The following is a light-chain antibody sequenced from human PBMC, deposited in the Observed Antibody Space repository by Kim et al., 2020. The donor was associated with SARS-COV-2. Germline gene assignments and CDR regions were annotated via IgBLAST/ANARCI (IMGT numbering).Light chain of an antibody. J-gene: IGLJ2*01. CDR2: FDA. CDR3: QRWDNRGVV. Sequence: SYELTQPPSVSVAAGETARITCGGESLGTKCICWYQQKPGQAPLLVTCFDAERLSGIPERFSGSNSGNTDTLSIRGVPAGDEAEYYCQRWDNRGVVFG. CDR1: SLGTKC. V-gene: IGLV3-21*04.